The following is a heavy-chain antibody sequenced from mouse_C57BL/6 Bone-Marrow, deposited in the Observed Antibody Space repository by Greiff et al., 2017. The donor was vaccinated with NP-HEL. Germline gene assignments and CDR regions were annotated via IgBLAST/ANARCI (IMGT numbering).Heavy chain of an antibody. Sequence: EVKVVESGEGLVKPGGSLKLSCAASGFTFSSYAMSWVRQTPEKRLEWVAYISSGGDYIYYADTVKGRFTISRDNARNTLYLQMSSLKSEDTAMYYCTRDVGPLGYFDVWGTGTTVTVSS. CDR3: TRDVGPLGYFDV. D-gene: IGHD4-1*01. V-gene: IGHV5-9-1*02. J-gene: IGHJ1*03. CDR1: GFTFSSYA. CDR2: ISSGGDYI.